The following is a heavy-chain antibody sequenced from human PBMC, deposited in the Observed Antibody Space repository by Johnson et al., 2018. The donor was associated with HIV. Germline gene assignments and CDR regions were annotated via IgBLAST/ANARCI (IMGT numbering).Heavy chain of an antibody. V-gene: IGHV3-13*01. CDR2: IAATGDT. J-gene: IGHJ3*01. Sequence: VQLVESGGGVVGPGGSLRLSSTVPGFTFDDNDMSRVRQTAGRRLEWVSGIAATGDTYYPGSVKGRFTVSRENARNSLYLQLNSLRPEDTAVYYCVRGGQWGATDAFDVWGQGTMVTVSS. CDR1: GFTFDDND. D-gene: IGHD6-19*01. CDR3: VRGGQWGATDAFDV.